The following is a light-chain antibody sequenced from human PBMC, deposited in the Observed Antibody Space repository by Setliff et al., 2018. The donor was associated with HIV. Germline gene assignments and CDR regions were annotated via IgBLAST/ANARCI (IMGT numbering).Light chain of an antibody. CDR2: DVS. Sequence: SVLTQPASVSGSPGQSITISCTGTSSDVGGYNYVSWYQQHPGKAPKFMIYDVSKRPSGVSNRLSGSKSGNTASLTISGLQAEDEADYYCSSYTSSSTYVFGTGTKVTVL. V-gene: IGLV2-14*01. J-gene: IGLJ1*01. CDR1: SSDVGGYNY. CDR3: SSYTSSSTYV.